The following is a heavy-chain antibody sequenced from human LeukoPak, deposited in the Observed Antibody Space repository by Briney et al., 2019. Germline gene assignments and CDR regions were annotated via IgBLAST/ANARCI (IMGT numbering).Heavy chain of an antibody. CDR3: ARYYGSGQRNYFDY. V-gene: IGHV3-33*01. CDR2: IWCDGSNK. J-gene: IGHJ4*02. Sequence: GGSLRLSCVASEFTFSSYGMHWVRQAPGKGLEWVAVIWCDGSNKYYADSVKGRFTISRDNSKNTLYLQMNSLRAEDTAVYYCARYYGSGQRNYFDYWGQGTLVTVSS. D-gene: IGHD3-10*01. CDR1: EFTFSSYG.